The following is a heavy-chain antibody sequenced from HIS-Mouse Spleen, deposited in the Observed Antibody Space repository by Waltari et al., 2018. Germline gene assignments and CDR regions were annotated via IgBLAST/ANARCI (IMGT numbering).Heavy chain of an antibody. CDR1: GGSISSSSYY. V-gene: IGHV4-39*07. Sequence: QLQLQESGPGLVKPSETLSLTCTVSGGSISSSSYYWGWIRQPPGKGLEWIGSIDYSASTYYTPSLKSRVTISVDTSKNQFSLKLSSGTAADTAVYYCAREIPYSSSWYDWYFDLWGRGTLVTVSS. D-gene: IGHD6-13*01. CDR3: AREIPYSSSWYDWYFDL. CDR2: IDYSAST. J-gene: IGHJ2*01.